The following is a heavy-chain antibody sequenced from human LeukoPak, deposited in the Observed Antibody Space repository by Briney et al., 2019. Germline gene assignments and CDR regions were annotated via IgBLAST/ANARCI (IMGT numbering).Heavy chain of an antibody. V-gene: IGHV3-72*01. J-gene: IGHJ3*01. CDR1: GFTFSDHY. D-gene: IGHD3-10*01. CDR2: IRNRANSYTT. CDR3: ARWVTRTDFFDL. Sequence: PGGPLRLSCAASGFTFSDHYMDWVRQAPGVGLEWVGRIRNRANSYTTEYAASVKGRFIISRDDSNNSVYLQMNSLKSEDTAVYFCARWVTRTDFFDLWGQGTMVIVSS.